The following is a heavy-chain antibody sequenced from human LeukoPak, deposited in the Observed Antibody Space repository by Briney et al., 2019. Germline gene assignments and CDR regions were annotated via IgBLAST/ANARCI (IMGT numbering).Heavy chain of an antibody. CDR1: GFTFTSYA. J-gene: IGHJ4*02. D-gene: IGHD4-17*01. CDR2: ISGSSGST. V-gene: IGHV3-23*01. Sequence: GGSLRLSCAASGFTFTSYAMSWVRQAPGKGLEWVSGISGSSGSTFYADSVKGRFTISSDSSKNTVYLQMNSLRADDTAVYHCAKALYTADYGTPFDYWGQGTLVTVSS. CDR3: AKALYTADYGTPFDY.